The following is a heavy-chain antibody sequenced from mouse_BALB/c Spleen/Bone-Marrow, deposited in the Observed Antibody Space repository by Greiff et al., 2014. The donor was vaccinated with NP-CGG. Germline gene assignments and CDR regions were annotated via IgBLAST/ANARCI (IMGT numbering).Heavy chain of an antibody. D-gene: IGHD1-1*01. Sequence: EVQLQQSGPELVKPGASVKISCKASGYTFTDHNMHWVKQSHGKTLGWIGYIYPYNGGTGYNQKFNTRATLTVDNSSSTAYMELRSLTSEDSAVYYCAYGSAYGFAYWGQGTLVTVSA. CDR2: IYPYNGGT. CDR1: GYTFTDHN. J-gene: IGHJ3*01. CDR3: AYGSAYGFAY. V-gene: IGHV1S29*02.